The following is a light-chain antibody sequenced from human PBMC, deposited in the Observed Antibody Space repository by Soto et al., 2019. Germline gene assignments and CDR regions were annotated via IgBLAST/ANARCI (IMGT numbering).Light chain of an antibody. J-gene: IGKJ1*01. V-gene: IGKV1-5*01. CDR1: QSISTW. CDR3: QQYNDYSWT. Sequence: DIQMTQSPSTLSASVGDRLPITCRASQSISTWLAWYHQKPGKAPKLLIYDASSLESGVPSRFSGSGSGTEFTLTISSLQPDDVAIYYCQQYNDYSWTFGQGTKVDIK. CDR2: DAS.